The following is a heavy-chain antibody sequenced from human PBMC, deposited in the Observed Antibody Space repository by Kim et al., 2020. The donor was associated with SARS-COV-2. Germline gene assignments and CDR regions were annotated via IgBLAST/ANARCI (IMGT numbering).Heavy chain of an antibody. V-gene: IGHV3-73*01. CDR3: TRHRPYYDILTGYSLYWYFDL. J-gene: IGHJ2*01. D-gene: IGHD3-9*01. CDR2: IRSKANSYAT. Sequence: GGSLRLSCAASGFTFSGSAMHWVRQASGKGLEWVGRIRSKANSYATAYAASVKGGFTISRDDSKNTAYLQMNSLKTEDTAVYYCTRHRPYYDILTGYSLYWYFDLWGRGTLVTVSS. CDR1: GFTFSGSA.